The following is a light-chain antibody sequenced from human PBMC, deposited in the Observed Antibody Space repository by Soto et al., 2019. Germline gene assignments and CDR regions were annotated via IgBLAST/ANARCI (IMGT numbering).Light chain of an antibody. Sequence: EIVFTQSPGILSLSPGERVTLSCRAIQSVSNDFLAWYQQKPGQAPRLLIYGASTRATDVPDRFSGSGSGADFTLTISRLEPEDFAVYYCQQYGSSPPRTFGQGTEVDIK. V-gene: IGKV3-20*01. J-gene: IGKJ1*01. CDR3: QQYGSSPPRT. CDR2: GAS. CDR1: QSVSNDF.